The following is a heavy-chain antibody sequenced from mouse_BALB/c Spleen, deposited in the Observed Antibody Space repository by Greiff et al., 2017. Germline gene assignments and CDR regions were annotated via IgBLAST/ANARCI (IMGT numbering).Heavy chain of an antibody. Sequence: EVKLVESGGGLVKPGGSLKLSCAASGFTFSDYYMSWVRQTPEKRLEWVATISDGGSYTYYPDSVKGRFTISRDNAKNNLYLQMSSLKSEDTAMYYCARDGGSSLDYWGQGTTLTVSS. J-gene: IGHJ2*01. D-gene: IGHD1-1*01. CDR2: ISDGGSYT. V-gene: IGHV5-4*02. CDR3: ARDGGSSLDY. CDR1: GFTFSDYY.